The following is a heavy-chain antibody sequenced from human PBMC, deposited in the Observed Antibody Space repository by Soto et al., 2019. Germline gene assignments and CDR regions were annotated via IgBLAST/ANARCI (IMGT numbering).Heavy chain of an antibody. CDR3: ARDRTYYDFWSGYYHYMDV. D-gene: IGHD3-3*01. Sequence: ASVKVSCKASGYTFTGYYMHWVRQAPGQGLEWMGWINPNSGGTNYAQKFQGWVTMTRDTSIRTAYMELSRLRSDDTAVYYCARDRTYYDFWSGYYHYMDVWGKGTTVTVSS. V-gene: IGHV1-2*04. CDR2: INPNSGGT. J-gene: IGHJ6*03. CDR1: GYTFTGYY.